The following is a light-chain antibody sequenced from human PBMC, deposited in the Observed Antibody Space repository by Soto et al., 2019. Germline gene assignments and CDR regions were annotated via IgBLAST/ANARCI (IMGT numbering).Light chain of an antibody. CDR3: QQYNDWPPT. V-gene: IGKV3-20*01. Sequence: EFVLTQSPGTLSLSPGERATLSCRASQTVRNNYLAWYQQKPGQAPRLLIYDASSRATGIPDRFSGSGSGTEFTLSIGSLQSEDFAVYYCQQYNDWPPTFGQGTKVDIK. J-gene: IGKJ1*01. CDR1: QTVRNNY. CDR2: DAS.